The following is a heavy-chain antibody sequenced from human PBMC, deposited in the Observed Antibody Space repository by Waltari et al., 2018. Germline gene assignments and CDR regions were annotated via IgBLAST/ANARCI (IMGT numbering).Heavy chain of an antibody. CDR3: ARDSRGGLFFDY. Sequence: EVQLVESGGGFIQSGGSLRLSCAASGFTVSSNYMSWVRQAPGKGLECVSVIFSDGRTYYADSVKGRFTISRDNSKNTLYLQINSLRAEDTAVYYCARDSRGGLFFDYWGQGTLVTVSS. V-gene: IGHV3-53*01. CDR2: IFSDGRT. CDR1: GFTVSSNY. J-gene: IGHJ4*02.